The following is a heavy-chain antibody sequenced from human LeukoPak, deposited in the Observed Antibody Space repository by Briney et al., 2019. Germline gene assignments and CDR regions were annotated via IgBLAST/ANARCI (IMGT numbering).Heavy chain of an antibody. CDR3: TTRQYGGYDFAFDI. CDR2: IKSKTDGGTT. D-gene: IGHD5-12*01. Sequence: PGXSLRLSCAASGFTFSNAWMSWVRQAPGKGLEWVGRIKSKTDGGTTDYAAPVKGRFTISRDDSKNTLYLQINTLKTEDTAVYYCTTRQYGGYDFAFDIWGQGTMVTVSS. J-gene: IGHJ3*02. CDR1: GFTFSNAW. V-gene: IGHV3-15*01.